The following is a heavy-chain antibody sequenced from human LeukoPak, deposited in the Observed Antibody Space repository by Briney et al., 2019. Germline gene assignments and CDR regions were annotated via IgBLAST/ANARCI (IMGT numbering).Heavy chain of an antibody. CDR3: ARDGGDGDYGVY. CDR1: GGSISSSSYY. CDR2: IYYSGST. Sequence: SETLSLTCTVSGGSISSSSYYWGWIRQPPGKGLEWIGSIYYSGSTYYNPSLKSRVTISVDTSKNQFSLKLSSVTAADTAVYYCARDGGDGDYGVYWGQGTLVTVSS. V-gene: IGHV4-39*02. D-gene: IGHD4-17*01. J-gene: IGHJ4*02.